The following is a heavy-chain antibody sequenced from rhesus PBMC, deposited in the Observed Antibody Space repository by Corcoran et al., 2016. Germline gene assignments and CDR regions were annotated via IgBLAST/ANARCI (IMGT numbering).Heavy chain of an antibody. CDR1: GYSISSGYY. CDR3: ARRALIVVVLTEYYFDY. CDR2: ISSGGSN. Sequence: QVQLQESGPGLVKPSETLSLTCAVSGYSISSGYYWGWIRQPPGKGLELIGHISSGGSNDLNPSLKSRVTLSVDTSKNQFSLKLSSVTAADTAVYYCARRALIVVVLTEYYFDYWGQGVLVTVSS. V-gene: IGHV4S14*01. J-gene: IGHJ4*01. D-gene: IGHD2-15*01.